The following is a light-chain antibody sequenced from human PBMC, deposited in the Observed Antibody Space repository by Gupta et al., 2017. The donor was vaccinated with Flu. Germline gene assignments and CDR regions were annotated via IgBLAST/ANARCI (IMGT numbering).Light chain of an antibody. Sequence: EIVLTQSPGTLSLSPGERATLSCRASQSVTSSYLAWYQQKLGQAPRLLIYGASSRATGVPDRFSGSGSGTDFTLTINRLEPEDFAVYYCHQYGGSPHTFGQGTNLEI. J-gene: IGKJ2*01. CDR2: GAS. V-gene: IGKV3-20*01. CDR3: HQYGGSPHT. CDR1: QSVTSSY.